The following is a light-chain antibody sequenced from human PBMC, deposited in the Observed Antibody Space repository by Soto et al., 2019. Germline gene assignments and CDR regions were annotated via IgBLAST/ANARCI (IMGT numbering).Light chain of an antibody. CDR1: CRDIGAYDY. CDR2: GVK. Sequence: QSALTQPASVSGSPGQSITISCTGSCRDIGAYDYSSWYQQHPGKAPKLLIYGVKNRPSGVSYRFSASKSAFTASLTISGLQAEDEAHYYCSSYTTSYFYVFGPGTKLTVL. CDR3: SSYTTSYFYV. J-gene: IGLJ1*01. V-gene: IGLV2-14*01.